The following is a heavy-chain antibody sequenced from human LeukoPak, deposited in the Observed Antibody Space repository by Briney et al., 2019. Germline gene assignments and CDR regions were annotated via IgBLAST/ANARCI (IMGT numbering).Heavy chain of an antibody. V-gene: IGHV3-48*01. CDR1: GFTFSSYS. J-gene: IGHJ4*02. D-gene: IGHD4-17*01. CDR3: ARGGHDYGDYLFDY. Sequence: GGSLRLSCAASGFTFSSYSMNWVRQTPGKGLEWVSYISSSSSTIYYADSVKGRFTISRDNAKNSLYLQMNSLRAEDTAVYYCARGGHDYGDYLFDYWGQGTLVTVSS. CDR2: ISSSSSTI.